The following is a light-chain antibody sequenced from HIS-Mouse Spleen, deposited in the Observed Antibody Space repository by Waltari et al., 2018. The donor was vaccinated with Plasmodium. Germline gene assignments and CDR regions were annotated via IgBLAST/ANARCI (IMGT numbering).Light chain of an antibody. Sequence: DIQMTQSPSSLPASVGDRVTITCRASQNISSYLNWYQQKPGKAPKLLIYAASSLQRGVPSMFSGSGSGTDFTLTISSLQPEYFATYYWQQSYSTWTFGQGTKVEIK. J-gene: IGKJ1*01. CDR3: QQSYSTWT. V-gene: IGKV1-39*01. CDR2: AAS. CDR1: QNISSY.